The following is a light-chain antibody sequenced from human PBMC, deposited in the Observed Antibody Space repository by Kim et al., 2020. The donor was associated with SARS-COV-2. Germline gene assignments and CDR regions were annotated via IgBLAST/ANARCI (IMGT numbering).Light chain of an antibody. J-gene: IGKJ2*01. V-gene: IGKV1-5*03. Sequence: DIQMTQSPSTLSAFVGDRVTITCRASQSISGWLAWYQQKPGKAPKLLIYKASTLESGVPSRFSGSGSGTEFTLTISTLQPDDFATYYCQQYNSYSYTFGQGTRLEIK. CDR1: QSISGW. CDR2: KAS. CDR3: QQYNSYSYT.